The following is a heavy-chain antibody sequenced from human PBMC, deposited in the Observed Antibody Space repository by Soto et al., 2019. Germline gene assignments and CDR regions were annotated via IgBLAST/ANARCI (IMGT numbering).Heavy chain of an antibody. V-gene: IGHV3-30-3*01. CDR3: ARDWTTMIVVVPPGYYYGMDV. CDR1: GFTFSSYA. D-gene: IGHD3-22*01. CDR2: ISYDGSNK. J-gene: IGHJ6*02. Sequence: QVQLVESGGGVVQPGRSLRLSCAASGFTFSSYAMHWVRQAPGKGLEWVAVISYDGSNKYYADSVKGRFTISRDNSKNTLYLQMNSLRAEDTAVYYCARDWTTMIVVVPPGYYYGMDVWGQGTTVTVSS.